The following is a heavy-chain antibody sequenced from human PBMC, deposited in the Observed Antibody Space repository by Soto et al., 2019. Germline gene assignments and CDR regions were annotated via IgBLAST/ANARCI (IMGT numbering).Heavy chain of an antibody. CDR1: GYTFTSYG. J-gene: IGHJ6*03. V-gene: IGHV1-18*01. D-gene: IGHD3-10*01. Sequence: ASVKVSCKASGYTFTSYGISWVRQAPRQGLEWMGWISAYNGNTNYAQKLQGRVTMTTDTSTSTAYMELRSLRSDDTAVYYCAREKPMVRGVITLSYYYYYMDVWGKGTTVTVSS. CDR2: ISAYNGNT. CDR3: AREKPMVRGVITLSYYYYYMDV.